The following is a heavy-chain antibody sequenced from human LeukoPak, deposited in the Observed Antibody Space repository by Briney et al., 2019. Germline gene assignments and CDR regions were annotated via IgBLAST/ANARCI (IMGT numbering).Heavy chain of an antibody. CDR2: ISYDGSNK. Sequence: GGSLRLSCAASGFTFSSYAMHWVRQAPGKGLEWVALISYDGSNKYYADSVKGRFTISRDNSKNTLYLQMNSLRAEDTAVYYCAKDRSADYDYFDYWGQGTLVTVSS. D-gene: IGHD4/OR15-4a*01. J-gene: IGHJ4*02. CDR3: AKDRSADYDYFDY. V-gene: IGHV3-30*04. CDR1: GFTFSSYA.